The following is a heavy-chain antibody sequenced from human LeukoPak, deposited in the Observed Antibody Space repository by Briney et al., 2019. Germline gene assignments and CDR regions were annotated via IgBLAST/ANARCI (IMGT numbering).Heavy chain of an antibody. V-gene: IGHV4-59*08. D-gene: IGHD3-9*01. CDR1: RGSISSYY. Sequence: SQTLCLTCTVSRGSISSYYWSWIRQRPGEGVGWIGYIYYSGSTNYNPSLKSRVTISVDTSKNQFSLKLSSVTAADTAVYYCARHLYDILTGYPNDAFDIWGEGTTVTVSS. J-gene: IGHJ3*02. CDR2: IYYSGST. CDR3: ARHLYDILTGYPNDAFDI.